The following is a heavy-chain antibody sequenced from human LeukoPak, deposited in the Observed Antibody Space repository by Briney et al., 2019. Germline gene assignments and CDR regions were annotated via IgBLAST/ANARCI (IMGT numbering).Heavy chain of an antibody. CDR1: GGSISSYY. Sequence: SETLSLTCTVSGGSISSYYWSWIRQPPGKGLEWTGYIYYSGSTNYNPSLKSRVTISVDTSKNQFSLKLSSMTAADTAVYYCAREVNRYYFDYWGQGTLVTVSS. J-gene: IGHJ4*02. CDR3: AREVNRYYFDY. V-gene: IGHV4-59*01. CDR2: IYYSGST. D-gene: IGHD2-21*01.